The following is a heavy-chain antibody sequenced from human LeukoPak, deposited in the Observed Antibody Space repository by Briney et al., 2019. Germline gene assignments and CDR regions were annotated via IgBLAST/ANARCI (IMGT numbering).Heavy chain of an antibody. CDR3: ARDLEIWSVSSGLTDY. CDR2: IYHSGST. CDR1: GYSISSGYY. V-gene: IGHV4-38-2*02. D-gene: IGHD3-22*01. Sequence: PSETLSLTCTVSGYSISSGYYWGWIRQPPGKGLEWVGSIYHSGSTYYNPSLKSRVTISVDTSKNQFSLKLSSVTAADTAVYYCARDLEIWSVSSGLTDYWGQGTLVTVSS. J-gene: IGHJ4*02.